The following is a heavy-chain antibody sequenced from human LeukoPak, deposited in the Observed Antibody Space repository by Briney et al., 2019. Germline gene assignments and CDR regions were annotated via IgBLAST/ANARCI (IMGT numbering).Heavy chain of an antibody. V-gene: IGHV3-21*01. J-gene: IGHJ6*03. Sequence: PGGSLRLSCAASGFTFSSYTMNWVRQAPGKGLEWVSSITSSSSFIYYADSLKGRFTISRDNAKKSLYLQMNSLRAEDTAVYYCARGGAYYYYMDVWGKGTTVTVSS. CDR3: ARGGAYYYYMDV. CDR1: GFTFSSYT. CDR2: ITSSSSFI. D-gene: IGHD4/OR15-4a*01.